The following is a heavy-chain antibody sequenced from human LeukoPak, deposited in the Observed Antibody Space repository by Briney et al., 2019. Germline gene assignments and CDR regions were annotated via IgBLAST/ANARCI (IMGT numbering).Heavy chain of an antibody. J-gene: IGHJ4*02. CDR2: ISHSGST. CDR1: GGSISNYY. V-gene: IGHV4-59*01. Sequence: SETLSLTCTVSGGSISNYYWNWIRQFPGKGLEWIGYISHSGSTNYSPSLESRVTISVDPSKNQFSLKVISVTAADAAVYYCARGLRMGRFDYWGQGTLVTVSS. D-gene: IGHD4-17*01. CDR3: ARGLRMGRFDY.